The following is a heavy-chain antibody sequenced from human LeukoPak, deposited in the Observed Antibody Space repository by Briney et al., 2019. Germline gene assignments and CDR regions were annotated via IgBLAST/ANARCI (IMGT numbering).Heavy chain of an antibody. CDR1: GGSFSGYY. J-gene: IGHJ4*02. CDR2: INHSGSN. V-gene: IGHV4-34*01. D-gene: IGHD5-12*01. CDR3: ASREMATMDY. Sequence: PSETLSLTCAVYGGSFSGYYWSWIRQPPGKGLEWIGEINHSGSNNYNPSLKSRVTISVDTSKNQFSLKLSSVTAADTAVYYCASREMATMDYWGQGTLVTVSS.